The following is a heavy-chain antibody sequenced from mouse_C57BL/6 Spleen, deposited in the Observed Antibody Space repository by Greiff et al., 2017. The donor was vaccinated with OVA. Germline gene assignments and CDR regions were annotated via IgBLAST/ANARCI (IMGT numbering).Heavy chain of an antibody. CDR1: GYAFTNYL. V-gene: IGHV1-54*01. CDR3: ASNYETTTEYYYAMDY. Sequence: VKLVESGAELVRPGTSVKVSCKASGYAFTNYLIAWVKQRPGQGLEWIGVINPGSGGTNYNETFKGKAPLTADKSSSTAYMQLSSLTSEDSAVYFGASNYETTTEYYYAMDYWGQGTSVTVSS. J-gene: IGHJ4*01. CDR2: INPGSGGT. D-gene: IGHD2-4*01.